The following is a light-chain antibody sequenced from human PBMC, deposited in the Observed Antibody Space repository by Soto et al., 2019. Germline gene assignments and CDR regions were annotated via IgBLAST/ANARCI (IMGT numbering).Light chain of an antibody. V-gene: IGKV1-5*01. CDR1: QSISRW. J-gene: IGKJ1*01. CDR2: DAS. Sequence: RLSQSPSTLSATTGDRVTITFRASQSISRWLAWYQHKPGKAPKLLISDASSFDSGVPSRFSGSGSGTEFSLTISNLQPDDCATYHCQQYVIYWPFGHGTMVDI. CDR3: QQYVIYWP.